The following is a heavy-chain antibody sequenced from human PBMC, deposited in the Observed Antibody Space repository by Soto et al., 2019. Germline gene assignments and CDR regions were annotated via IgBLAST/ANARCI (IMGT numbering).Heavy chain of an antibody. V-gene: IGHV3-23*01. D-gene: IGHD6-19*01. CDR1: GFTFSSYA. CDR2: ISGSGGST. CDR3: AKMKQWLVRGFDY. J-gene: IGHJ4*02. Sequence: EVQLLESGGGLVQPGGSLRLSCAASGFTFSSYAMSWVRQAPGKGLEWVSAISGSGGSTYYAHSVKGRFTISRDNYKNTLYQQMNSLRAEDTAVYYCAKMKQWLVRGFDYWGQGTLVTVSS.